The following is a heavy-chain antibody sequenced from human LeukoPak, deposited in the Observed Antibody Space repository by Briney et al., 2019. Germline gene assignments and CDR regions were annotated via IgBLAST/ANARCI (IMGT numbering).Heavy chain of an antibody. CDR2: IRSKTNSYAT. CDR1: GFTFSGSA. CDR3: TSGGYCTSTSCYGVY. J-gene: IGHJ4*02. Sequence: PGGSLRLSCAASGFTFSGSAMHWVRQASGNGLDWVSRIRSKTNSYATAYAASVKGRFTISRDDSKNTTYLQMNSLKTEDTGVYYCTSGGYCTSTSCYGVYWGQGTLVTVSS. D-gene: IGHD2-2*01. V-gene: IGHV3-73*01.